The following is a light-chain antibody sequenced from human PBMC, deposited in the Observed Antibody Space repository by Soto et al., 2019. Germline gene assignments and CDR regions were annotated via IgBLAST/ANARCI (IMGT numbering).Light chain of an antibody. CDR2: DVT. CDR3: SSFTGSSYV. Sequence: QSVLTQPASVSGSPGQSITISCTGTSSDVGNNNYVSWYQHNPGRAPKVMICDVTNRPSGVSNRLSGSKSGNMASLTISGLQAEDEADYYCSSFTGSSYVFGTGTKVTVL. J-gene: IGLJ1*01. V-gene: IGLV2-14*03. CDR1: SSDVGNNNY.